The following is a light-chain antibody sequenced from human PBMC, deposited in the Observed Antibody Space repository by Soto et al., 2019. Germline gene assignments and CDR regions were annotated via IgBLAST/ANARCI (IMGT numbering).Light chain of an antibody. CDR3: CSYAGSYTLV. Sequence: QSALTQPPSVSGSPGQSVTISCTGTSTDFVSYNRVSWYQQPPGTAPKLMIYDVIKRPSGVPDRFSGSKSGNTASLTISGLQAEDEADYYCCSYAGSYTLVFGGGTQLTV. V-gene: IGLV2-11*01. CDR1: STDFVSYNR. J-gene: IGLJ2*01. CDR2: DVI.